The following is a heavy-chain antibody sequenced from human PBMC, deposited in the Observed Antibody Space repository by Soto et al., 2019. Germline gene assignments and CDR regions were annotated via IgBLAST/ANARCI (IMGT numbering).Heavy chain of an antibody. Sequence: ASVKVSCKASGYTFTSYGISWVRQAPGQGLEWMGWISAYNGNTNYAQKLQGRVTMTTDTSTSTAYMELRSLRSDDTAVYYCARTYTPGTISFLYYFDYWGQGTLVTVSS. CDR3: ARTYTPGTISFLYYFDY. D-gene: IGHD1-1*01. CDR2: ISAYNGNT. J-gene: IGHJ4*02. CDR1: GYTFTSYG. V-gene: IGHV1-18*01.